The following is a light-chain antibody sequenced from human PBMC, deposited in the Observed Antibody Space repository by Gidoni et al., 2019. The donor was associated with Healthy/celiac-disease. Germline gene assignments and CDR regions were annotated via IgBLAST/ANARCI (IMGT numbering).Light chain of an antibody. CDR1: SSNIGAGYD. CDR3: QSYDSSLSGSGVV. V-gene: IGLV1-40*01. CDR2: GNS. Sequence: QSVLTQPPSVSGAPRQTDTISCTGSSSNIGAGYDVHWYQQLPGTAPKLPIDGNSNRPSGVPDRFSGSKSGTSASLAITGLQAEDEADYYCQSYDSSLSGSGVVFGGGTKLTVL. J-gene: IGLJ2*01.